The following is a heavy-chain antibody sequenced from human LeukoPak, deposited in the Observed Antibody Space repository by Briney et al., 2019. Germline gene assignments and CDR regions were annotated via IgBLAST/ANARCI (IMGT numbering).Heavy chain of an antibody. CDR2: ISSSSSYT. D-gene: IGHD3-10*01. J-gene: IGHJ4*02. CDR3: ASRKLWFGELSSFDY. V-gene: IGHV3-11*06. CDR1: GFTFSDYY. Sequence: GGSLRLSCAASGFTFSDYYMSWIRQAPGKGLGWVSYISSSSSYTNYADSVKGRFTISRDNAKNSLYLQMNSLRAEDTAVYYCASRKLWFGELSSFDYWGQGTLVTVSS.